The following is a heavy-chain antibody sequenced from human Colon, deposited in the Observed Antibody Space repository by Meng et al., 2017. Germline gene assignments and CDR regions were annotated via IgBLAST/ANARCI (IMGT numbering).Heavy chain of an antibody. CDR1: GFTFSDYW. CDR2: ISSSGSTI. D-gene: IGHD6-19*01. CDR3: ARGIRITVAGIDY. Sequence: GESLKISCAASGFTFSDYWMHWVRQAPGKGLEWVSYISSSGSTIYYADSVKGRFTISRDNAKNSLSLQMNSLRADDTAVYYCARGIRITVAGIDYWGQGTLVTVSS. J-gene: IGHJ4*02. V-gene: IGHV3-48*03.